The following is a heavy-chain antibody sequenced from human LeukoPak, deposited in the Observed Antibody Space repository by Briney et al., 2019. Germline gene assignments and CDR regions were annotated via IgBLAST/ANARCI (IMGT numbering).Heavy chain of an antibody. V-gene: IGHV1-46*01. Sequence: ASVKVSCKASGYTFTSYYMHWVRQASGQGLEWMGIINPSGGSTSYAQKFQGRVTMTRDTSTSTVYMELSSLRSEDTAVYYCARDYTVRAAAGTIDPWGQGTLVTVSS. CDR2: INPSGGST. J-gene: IGHJ5*02. D-gene: IGHD6-13*01. CDR3: ARDYTVRAAAGTIDP. CDR1: GYTFTSYY.